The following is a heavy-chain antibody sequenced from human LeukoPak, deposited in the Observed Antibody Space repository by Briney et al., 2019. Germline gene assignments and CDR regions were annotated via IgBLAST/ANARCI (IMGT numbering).Heavy chain of an antibody. Sequence: SVKVSCKASGGTFSSYAISWVRQAPGQGLEWMGRIIPIFGTANYAQKFQGRVTITTDESTSTAYMELSSLRSEDAAVYYCAILGLYDLGAFDIWGQGTMVTVSS. D-gene: IGHD3-16*01. CDR3: AILGLYDLGAFDI. CDR2: IIPIFGTA. V-gene: IGHV1-69*05. CDR1: GGTFSSYA. J-gene: IGHJ3*02.